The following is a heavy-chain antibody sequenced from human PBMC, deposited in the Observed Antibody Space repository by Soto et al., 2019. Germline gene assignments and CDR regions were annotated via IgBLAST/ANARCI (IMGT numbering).Heavy chain of an antibody. J-gene: IGHJ6*02. D-gene: IGHD2-15*01. CDR3: ARVLVLGYCSGGSCYAYGMDV. Sequence: GESLKISCKGSGYSFTSYWIGWVRQMPGKGLEWMGIIYPGDSDTRYSPSFQGQVTISADESISTAYLQWSSLKASDTAMYYCARVLVLGYCSGGSCYAYGMDVWGQGTTVTVSS. CDR2: IYPGDSDT. CDR1: GYSFTSYW. V-gene: IGHV5-51*01.